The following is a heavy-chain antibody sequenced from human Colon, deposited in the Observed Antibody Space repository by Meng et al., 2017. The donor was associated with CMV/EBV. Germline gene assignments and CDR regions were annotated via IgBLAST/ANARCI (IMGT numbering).Heavy chain of an antibody. CDR1: GFTFYTFW. V-gene: IGHV3-7*01. CDR2: IKEDGRGQ. J-gene: IGHJ6*02. Sequence: GESLKISCAASGFTFYTFWMTWVRQAPGKGLEWVANIKEDGRGQWYVDSVKGRFTISRDNARKSLYLQMNSLRAEDTAVYYCVRYENLQHGMDVWGQGTTVTVSS. CDR3: VRYENLQHGMDV. D-gene: IGHD1-1*01.